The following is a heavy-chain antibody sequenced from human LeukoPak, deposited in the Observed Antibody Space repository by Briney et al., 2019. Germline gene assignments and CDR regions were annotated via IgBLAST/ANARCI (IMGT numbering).Heavy chain of an antibody. CDR1: GFTFSSYA. V-gene: IGHV3-30*04. D-gene: IGHD1-26*01. J-gene: IGHJ4*02. Sequence: GGSLRLSCAASGFTFSSYAMHWVRQAPGKGLEWVAVISYDGSNKYYADSVKGRFTISRDNSKNTLYLQMNSLRAEDTAVYYCAREGSGGSSFDYWGEGTLVSVSS. CDR2: ISYDGSNK. CDR3: AREGSGGSSFDY.